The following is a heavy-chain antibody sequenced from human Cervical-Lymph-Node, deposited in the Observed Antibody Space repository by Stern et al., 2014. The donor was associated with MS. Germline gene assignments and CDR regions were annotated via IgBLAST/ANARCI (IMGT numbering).Heavy chain of an antibody. D-gene: IGHD3-9*01. J-gene: IGHJ4*02. CDR3: ATFDWNFLFYY. Sequence: QLQLQESGPGLVKPSETLSLSCTVSGDSISRSSYYWGWIRQPPGKGLEWIANMYYNGNTYYHPSLKSRVTISGDTSKNQISLKLSSGTAADTSVYYCATFDWNFLFYYWGQGILVTVSP. V-gene: IGHV4-39*01. CDR1: GDSISRSSYY. CDR2: MYYNGNT.